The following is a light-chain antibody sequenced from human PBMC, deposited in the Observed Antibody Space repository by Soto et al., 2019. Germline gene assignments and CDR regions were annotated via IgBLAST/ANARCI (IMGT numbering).Light chain of an antibody. CDR3: QHYNDYSRM. V-gene: IGKV1-5*03. J-gene: IGKJ1*01. CDR1: QSITSW. Sequence: DIQMTQSPSTLSASIGDRVTITCRASQSITSWLAWYQQKPGKAPKLLIYKASNLQTGVPSRFSGSGSGTECTLTITSLQPDDFANYYCQHYNDYSRMFGQGTKVEIK. CDR2: KAS.